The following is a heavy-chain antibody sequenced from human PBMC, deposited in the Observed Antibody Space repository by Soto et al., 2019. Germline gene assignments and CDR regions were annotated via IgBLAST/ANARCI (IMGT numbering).Heavy chain of an antibody. Sequence: QVQLQESGPGLVKPSQTLSLTCSVSSDSMNSGGYYWSWIRQHPGKGLEWIGYIYSNGDTYYNPPLKSRVTISVDTSKNQFSLNLTSVTAADTAVYYCARRGGSSSGYYYYAMDVWGQGTTVTVSS. CDR3: ARRGGSSSGYYYYAMDV. J-gene: IGHJ6*02. CDR1: SDSMNSGGYY. V-gene: IGHV4-31*03. CDR2: IYSNGDT. D-gene: IGHD6-6*01.